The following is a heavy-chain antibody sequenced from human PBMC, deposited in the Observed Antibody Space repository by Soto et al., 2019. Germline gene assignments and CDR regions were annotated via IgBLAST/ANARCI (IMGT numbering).Heavy chain of an antibody. CDR2: IDPSDSYT. Sequence: PGESLKISCKGSGYSFTSYWISWVRQMPGKGLEWMGRIDPSDSYTNYSPSFQGHVTISADKSISTAYLQWSSLKASDTAMYYCARHSSPYVRSGYYTGRGHWFDPWGQGTLVTVSS. CDR3: ARHSSPYVRSGYYTGRGHWFDP. D-gene: IGHD3-3*01. J-gene: IGHJ5*02. V-gene: IGHV5-10-1*01. CDR1: GYSFTSYW.